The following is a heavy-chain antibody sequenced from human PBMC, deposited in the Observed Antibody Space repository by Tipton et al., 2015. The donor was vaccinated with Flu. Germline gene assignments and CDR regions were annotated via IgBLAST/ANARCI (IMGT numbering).Heavy chain of an antibody. CDR2: INHSGNT. CDR3: ARVGDYTLKD. J-gene: IGHJ4*02. D-gene: IGHD4-17*01. CDR1: GGSFSGYY. V-gene: IGHV4-34*01. Sequence: TLSLTCAVYGGSFSGYYWSWIRQPPGKGLEWIGEINHSGNTNYNPSLKSRVTISVDTSKNQLSLKVSSVTAADTAVYYCARVGDYTLKDWGQGTLVTVSS.